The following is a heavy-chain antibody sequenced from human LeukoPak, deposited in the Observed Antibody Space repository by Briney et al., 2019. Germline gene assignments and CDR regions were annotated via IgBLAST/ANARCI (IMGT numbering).Heavy chain of an antibody. J-gene: IGHJ5*02. Sequence: PGGSLRLSCAASGFTFSSYEMNWVRQAPGKGLEWVSYISSSGSTIYYADSVKGRFTVSRDNAKNSLYLQMNSLRAEDTAVYYCAKAYHYYDSSGYYPLGSWGQGTLVTVSS. CDR3: AKAYHYYDSSGYYPLGS. V-gene: IGHV3-48*03. CDR2: ISSSGSTI. D-gene: IGHD3-22*01. CDR1: GFTFSSYE.